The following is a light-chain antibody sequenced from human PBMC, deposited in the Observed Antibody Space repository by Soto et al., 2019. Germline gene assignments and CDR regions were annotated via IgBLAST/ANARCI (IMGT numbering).Light chain of an antibody. J-gene: IGKJ4*01. CDR1: QGISSY. CDR3: QQLYSYPLT. V-gene: IGKV1-9*01. CDR2: AAS. Sequence: IQLTQSPSSLSASVGVRVTITCRASQGISSYLAWYQQKPGKAPKLLIYAASTLQSGVPSRFSGCGSGTDFTLTISSLQPEDFATYYCQQLYSYPLTFGGGTKVDIK.